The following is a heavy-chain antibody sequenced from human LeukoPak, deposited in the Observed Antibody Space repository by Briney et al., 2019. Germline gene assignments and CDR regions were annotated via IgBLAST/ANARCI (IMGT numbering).Heavy chain of an antibody. CDR3: ARRALTTDYFDF. V-gene: IGHV5-51*01. CDR1: GYSFSTYW. CDR2: IYPGDSDT. D-gene: IGHD4-11*01. J-gene: IGHJ4*02. Sequence: NLGESLKISCKGSGYSFSTYWIAWVRQMPGKGLEWMGIIYPGDSDTRYSPSFQGQVTISADKSINAAYLQWSSLKASDTAMYYCARRALTTDYFDFWAQGVLVTVSS.